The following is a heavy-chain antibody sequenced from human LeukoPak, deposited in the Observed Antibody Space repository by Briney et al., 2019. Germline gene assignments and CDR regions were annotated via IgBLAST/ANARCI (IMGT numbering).Heavy chain of an antibody. V-gene: IGHV3-23*01. D-gene: IGHD4-23*01. Sequence: GGSPRLSCTASGFTFGDYAMSWVRQAPGKGLEWVSAISGSGGSTYYADSVKGRFTISRDNSKNTLYLQMNSLRAEDTAVYYCAREDGGNTGYYYYYMDVWGKGTTVTVSS. CDR1: GFTFGDYA. J-gene: IGHJ6*03. CDR2: ISGSGGST. CDR3: AREDGGNTGYYYYYMDV.